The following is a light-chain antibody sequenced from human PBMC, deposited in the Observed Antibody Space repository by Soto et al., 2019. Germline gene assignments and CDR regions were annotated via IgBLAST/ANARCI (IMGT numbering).Light chain of an antibody. V-gene: IGLV2-14*03. CDR3: SSFTSSSTFV. CDR2: DVS. Sequence: QSVLAQPASVSGSRGQSITISCTGTSSDVGRYNYVSWFQQHPGKVPKLIIYDVSNWPSGVSDRFSGSKSGNTASLTISGLQPEDEADYYCSSFTSSSTFVFGTGTKDTDL. J-gene: IGLJ1*01. CDR1: SSDVGRYNY.